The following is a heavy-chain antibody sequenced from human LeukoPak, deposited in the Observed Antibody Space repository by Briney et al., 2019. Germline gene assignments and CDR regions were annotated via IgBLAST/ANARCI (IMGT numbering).Heavy chain of an antibody. CDR1: GGSFSGYY. Sequence: SETLSLTCAVYGGSFSGYYWSWIRQPPGKGLEWIGEINHSGSTNYNPSLKSRVTISVDTSKNQFSLKLRSVTAADTAVYYCARARSHSSGWNFWGQGTLVTVSS. J-gene: IGHJ4*02. CDR3: ARARSHSSGWNF. CDR2: INHSGST. V-gene: IGHV4-34*01. D-gene: IGHD6-19*01.